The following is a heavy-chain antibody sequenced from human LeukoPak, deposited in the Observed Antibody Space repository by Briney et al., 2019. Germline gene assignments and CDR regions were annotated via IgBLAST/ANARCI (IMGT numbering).Heavy chain of an antibody. CDR3: AKEARGARWTGFDS. CDR1: GFSLDEYT. V-gene: IGHV3-43*01. J-gene: IGHJ4*02. Sequence: GSLRLSCATSGFSLDEYTVHWVRLAPGKGLEWVSLLSWFGGYTYYADSVQGRFTLSRDYSKNSLYLQMNSLRTEDTAFYYCAKEARGARWTGFDSWGQGTLVTVSS. D-gene: IGHD1-1*01. CDR2: LSWFGGYT.